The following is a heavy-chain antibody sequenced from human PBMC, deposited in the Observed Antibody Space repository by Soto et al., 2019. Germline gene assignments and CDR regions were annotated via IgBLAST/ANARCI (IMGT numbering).Heavy chain of an antibody. V-gene: IGHV4-59*08. CDR1: GGSINNYY. D-gene: IGHD3-10*01. J-gene: IGHJ4*02. Sequence: PSETLSLTCTVSGGSINNYYWSWIRQPPGKGLEWIAYIFSTGTTSYNPSLKSRVSASVDTSKNQVYLHLNSVTAADTAVYYCESHPQVPYFKRGIDTGGPETLVTVP. CDR2: IFSTGTT. CDR3: ESHPQVPYFKRGIDT.